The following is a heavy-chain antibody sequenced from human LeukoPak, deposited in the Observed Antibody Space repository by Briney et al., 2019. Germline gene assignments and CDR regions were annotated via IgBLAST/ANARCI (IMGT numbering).Heavy chain of an antibody. CDR1: GCTFTAYA. V-gene: IGHV1-3*01. D-gene: IGHD2-21*02. J-gene: IGHJ4*02. CDR3: ARAYCGGDCYNDY. CDR2: INVGNANT. Sequence: ASVKVSCKASGCTFTAYAIHWVRQAPGQGLEWMGWINVGNANTRYSQKFQGRVTITRDTSASTAYIEMSSLRSEDTAVYYCARAYCGGDCYNDYWGQGTLVTVSS.